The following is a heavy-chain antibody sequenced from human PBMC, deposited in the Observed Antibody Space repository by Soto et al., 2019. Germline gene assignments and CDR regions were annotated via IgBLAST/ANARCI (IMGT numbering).Heavy chain of an antibody. Sequence: VASVKVSCKASGGTFSSYAISWVRQAPGQGLEWMGGIIPIFGTANYAQKFQGRVTITADESTSTAYMELSSLRSEDTAVYYCATARVFDYYGSGSYYSYWGQGTLVTVYS. J-gene: IGHJ4*02. CDR1: GGTFSSYA. CDR2: IIPIFGTA. CDR3: ATARVFDYYGSGSYYSY. D-gene: IGHD3-10*01. V-gene: IGHV1-69*13.